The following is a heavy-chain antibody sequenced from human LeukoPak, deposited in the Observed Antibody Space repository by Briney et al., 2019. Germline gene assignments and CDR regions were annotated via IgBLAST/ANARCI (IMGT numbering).Heavy chain of an antibody. J-gene: IGHJ3*02. CDR1: GFTFSSYS. D-gene: IGHD3-9*01. V-gene: IGHV3-48*01. CDR3: ARELRTPYDILGRGNAFDI. CDR2: ISSSSSTT. Sequence: GGSLRLSCAASGFTFSSYSMNWVRQAPGKGLEWVSYISSSSSTTYYADSVKGRFTISRDNAKNSLYLQMNSLRAEDTAVYYCARELRTPYDILGRGNAFDIWGHGTMVTVSS.